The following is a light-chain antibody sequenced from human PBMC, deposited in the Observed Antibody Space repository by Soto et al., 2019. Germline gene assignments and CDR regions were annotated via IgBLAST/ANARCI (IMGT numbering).Light chain of an antibody. CDR2: EVT. Sequence: QSVLTQPASVSASPGQSITISCTGTSSDIGSYNLVSWYQQHPGKAPRLMISEVTKRPSGISNRFSGSKSGNTASLTISGLQAEDEADYYCCSFVRITTSYVFGTGNKATVL. V-gene: IGLV2-23*02. CDR1: SSDIGSYNL. J-gene: IGLJ1*01. CDR3: CSFVRITTSYV.